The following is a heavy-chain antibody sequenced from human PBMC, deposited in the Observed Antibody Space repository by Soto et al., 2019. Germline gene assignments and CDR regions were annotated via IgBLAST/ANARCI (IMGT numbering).Heavy chain of an antibody. J-gene: IGHJ5*02. CDR2: IYYSGIT. CDR3: ARVYLGGDGAPNWFDP. Sequence: QVQLQESGPGLVKPSQTLSLTCTVSGGSISSGSYYWSWIRQLPGKGLEWIGHIYYSGITYYNPSLRSRVSISVDTSKNRFSLKLTSVTAADTAVYYCARVYLGGDGAPNWFDPWGQGNLVTVSS. V-gene: IGHV4-31*03. CDR1: GGSISSGSYY. D-gene: IGHD3-16*01.